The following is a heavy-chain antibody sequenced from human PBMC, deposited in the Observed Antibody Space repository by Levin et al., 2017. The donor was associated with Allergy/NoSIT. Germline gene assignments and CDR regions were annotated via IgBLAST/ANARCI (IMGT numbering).Heavy chain of an antibody. J-gene: IGHJ6*02. Sequence: GESLKISCQGSGYTLASFWISWVRQMPGKGLEWMGRIDPSDSHTIYSPSFQGHVTISSDKSINTAYLQWSSLKASDTAMYYCARNWGRIDYGSGYYYGMDVWGQGTTVTVSS. V-gene: IGHV5-10-1*01. CDR3: ARNWGRIDYGSGYYYGMDV. CDR2: IDPSDSHT. D-gene: IGHD3-10*01. CDR1: GYTLASFW.